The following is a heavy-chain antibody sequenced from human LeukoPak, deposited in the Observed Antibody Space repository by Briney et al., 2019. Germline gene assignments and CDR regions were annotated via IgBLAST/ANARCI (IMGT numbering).Heavy chain of an antibody. CDR1: GYNFTGYY. D-gene: IGHD3-3*01. J-gene: IGHJ6*03. Sequence: GASVKVSCKASGYNFTGYYMHWVRQAPGQGLEWMGWINPNSGGTNYAQKFQGRDTMTRDTSISTAYMGLSRRRSDDTAVYYGASQITYDFWSGYYYYYMDVWGKGTTVTVSS. CDR3: ASQITYDFWSGYYYYYMDV. V-gene: IGHV1-2*02. CDR2: INPNSGGT.